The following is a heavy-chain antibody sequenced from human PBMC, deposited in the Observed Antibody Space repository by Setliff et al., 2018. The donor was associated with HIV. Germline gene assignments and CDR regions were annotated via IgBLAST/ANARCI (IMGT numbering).Heavy chain of an antibody. CDR3: ARKGSGSSFDFEY. Sequence: ASVKVSCKASGYTFISYAIHWVRQAPGQSLEWMGWITGGSGNTKYSEKFQCRVTLTRDTSASTAYMELSSLRSEDTAVYYCARKGSGSSFDFEYWGQGTLVTVSS. J-gene: IGHJ4*02. D-gene: IGHD3-10*01. CDR1: GYTFISYA. V-gene: IGHV1-3*01. CDR2: ITGGSGNT.